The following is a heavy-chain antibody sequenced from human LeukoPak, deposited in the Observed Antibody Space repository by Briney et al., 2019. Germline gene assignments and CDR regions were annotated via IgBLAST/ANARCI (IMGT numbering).Heavy chain of an antibody. V-gene: IGHV3-20*04. Sequence: PGGSLRLSCAASGFTFDDYGMSWVRQAPGKGLEWVSGINWNGGSTGYADSVKGRFTISRDNAKNSLFLQMNSLRAEDTAVYYCARGEVVTASLPDYFYYYVDVWGKGTTVTISS. D-gene: IGHD2-21*02. CDR2: INWNGGST. CDR1: GFTFDDYG. CDR3: ARGEVVTASLPDYFYYYVDV. J-gene: IGHJ6*03.